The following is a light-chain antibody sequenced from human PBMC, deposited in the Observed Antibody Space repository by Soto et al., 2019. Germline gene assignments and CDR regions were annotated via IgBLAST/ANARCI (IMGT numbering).Light chain of an antibody. CDR2: DAS. CDR3: QQYGGSPRT. J-gene: IGKJ1*01. V-gene: IGKV3-20*01. Sequence: IGLTQSPGTLSLSQGERATLSCRASQSVSSSSLAWYQQRRGQAPRLLIHDASSRATGIPDRFSGSGSGTDFTLTISRLEPEDFAVYYCQQYGGSPRTFGQGTKVE. CDR1: QSVSSSS.